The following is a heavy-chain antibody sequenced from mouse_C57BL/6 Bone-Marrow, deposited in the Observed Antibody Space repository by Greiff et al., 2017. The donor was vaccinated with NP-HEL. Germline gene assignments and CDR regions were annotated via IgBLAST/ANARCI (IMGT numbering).Heavy chain of an antibody. V-gene: IGHV1-15*01. J-gene: IGHJ3*02. D-gene: IGHD2-1*01. CDR2: IDPETGGT. CDR3: TPYGKAQ. CDR1: GYTFTDYE. Sequence: VQLQESGAELVRPGASVTLSCKASGYTFTDYEMHWVKQRPVHGLEWIGDIDPETGGTTYNQKFKGKAILTADQSSSTAYMELRSLTSEDSAVYYCTPYGKAQWGQGTLVTVSA.